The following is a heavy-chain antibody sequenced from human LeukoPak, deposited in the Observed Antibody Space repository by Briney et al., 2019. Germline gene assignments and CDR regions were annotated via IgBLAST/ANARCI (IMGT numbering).Heavy chain of an antibody. V-gene: IGHV3-66*01. Sequence: GGSLRLSCAASGFTVSSNYMSWVRQAPGKGLEWVSVICSGGSTYYADSVKGRFTISRDNSKNTLYLQMNSLRAEDTAVYCCARGLNYDSSGDAFDIWGQGTMVTVSS. J-gene: IGHJ3*02. CDR2: ICSGGST. D-gene: IGHD3-22*01. CDR3: ARGLNYDSSGDAFDI. CDR1: GFTVSSNY.